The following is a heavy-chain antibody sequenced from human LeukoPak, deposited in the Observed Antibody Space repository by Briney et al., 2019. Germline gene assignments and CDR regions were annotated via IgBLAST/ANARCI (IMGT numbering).Heavy chain of an antibody. CDR3: ASWGYTGSAADY. V-gene: IGHV3-21*01. D-gene: IGHD3-10*01. CDR2: ISSSSSYI. J-gene: IGHJ4*02. CDR1: GFTFSSYS. Sequence: KAGGPLRLSCGASGFTFSSYSMNWVRQAPGKGLEWVSSISSSSSYIYYADSVKGRFTLSRATAKNSLYLQMNSLRAEATAVYHCASWGYTGSAADYWGQGTLVTVSS.